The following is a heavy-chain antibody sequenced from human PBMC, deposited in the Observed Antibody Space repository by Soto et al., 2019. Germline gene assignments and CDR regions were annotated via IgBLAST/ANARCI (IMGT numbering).Heavy chain of an antibody. CDR1: GFTVSSYA. D-gene: IGHD7-27*01. V-gene: IGHV3-23*01. J-gene: IGHJ4*02. CDR2: ISGGDGNT. Sequence: AGGSLRLSCAASGFTVSSYAMSWVRQAPGKGLEWVSGISGGDGNTYYADSVKGRFAISRDNSKNTLYLQMNSLGVEDTAVYYCAARPVSTLGPLDYWGQGILVIVSS. CDR3: AARPVSTLGPLDY.